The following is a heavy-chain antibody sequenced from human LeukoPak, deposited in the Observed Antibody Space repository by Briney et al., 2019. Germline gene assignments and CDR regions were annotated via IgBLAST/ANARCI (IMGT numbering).Heavy chain of an antibody. CDR3: AAVIDY. Sequence: GGTLRLSCAASGFTFSSYGMSWVRQAPGKGLEWVSVIYSASSTYYADSVKGRFSISRDNSKNTLYLQMNSLRVEDTAVYYCAAVIDYWGQGTLVTVSS. CDR2: IYSASST. V-gene: IGHV3-53*01. CDR1: GFTFSSYG. J-gene: IGHJ4*02.